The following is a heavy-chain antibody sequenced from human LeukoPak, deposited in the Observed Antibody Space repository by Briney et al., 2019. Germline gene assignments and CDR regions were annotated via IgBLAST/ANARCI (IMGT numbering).Heavy chain of an antibody. V-gene: IGHV3-74*03. D-gene: IGHD4-23*01. CDR2: INSDGYSI. J-gene: IGHJ3*02. Sequence: GGSLTFSCAASGFTFSGYWMHWVRQAPGKGLVWVSRINSDGYSITYADSVKGRFTISRDNSKNTLYLQMNSLRAEDTAVYYCARDIPLYGGNGVGTIGGTDAFDIWGQGTMVTVSS. CDR3: ARDIPLYGGNGVGTIGGTDAFDI. CDR1: GFTFSGYW.